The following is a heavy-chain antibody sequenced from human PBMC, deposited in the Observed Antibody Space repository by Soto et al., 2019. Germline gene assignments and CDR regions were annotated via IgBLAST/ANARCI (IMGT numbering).Heavy chain of an antibody. D-gene: IGHD2-15*01. V-gene: IGHV4-34*01. CDR2: VNHGRST. Sequence: SETLSLTCAIYGGSFSGYYWSWIRQPPGKGLEWIGEVNHGRSTNYNPSLKSRVTISSDTSRNHFSLTLRSVTAADTAVYYGARAAVAAGGPFDKWGQGALVTVAS. CDR3: ARAAVAAGGPFDK. J-gene: IGHJ4*02. CDR1: GGSFSGYY.